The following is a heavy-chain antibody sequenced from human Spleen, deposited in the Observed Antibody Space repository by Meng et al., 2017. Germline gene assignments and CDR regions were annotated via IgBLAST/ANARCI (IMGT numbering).Heavy chain of an antibody. CDR2: INHSGST. CDR3: ARGPTTMAHDFDY. V-gene: IGHV4-34*01. D-gene: IGHD4-11*01. Sequence: HRQQWGAGLLKPSETLSLACVVSGGSFSDYYWSWIRQPPGKGLEWIGEINHSGSTNYNPSLERRATISVDTSQNNLSLKLSSVTAADSAVYYCARGPTTMAHDFDYWGQGTLVTVSS. CDR1: GGSFSDYY. J-gene: IGHJ4*02.